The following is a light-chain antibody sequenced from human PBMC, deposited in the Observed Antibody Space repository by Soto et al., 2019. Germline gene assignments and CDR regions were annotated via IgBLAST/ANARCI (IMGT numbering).Light chain of an antibody. CDR2: EVS. CDR1: SNDVGGYNY. V-gene: IGLV2-14*01. CDR3: TSYTTTIPDR. J-gene: IGLJ1*01. Sequence: LAHPASVSGSPGQSITISCTGSSNDVGGYNYVSWYQQHPGQAPKLIIYEVSDRPSGVSPRFSGSKSGNTAPLTISGLQVEEEADYFWTSYTTTIPDRFGSRTKLTVL.